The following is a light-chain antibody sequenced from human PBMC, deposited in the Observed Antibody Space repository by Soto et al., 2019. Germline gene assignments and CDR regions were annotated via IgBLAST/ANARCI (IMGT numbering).Light chain of an antibody. CDR2: DAS. V-gene: IGKV3-11*01. J-gene: IGKJ4*01. CDR3: QQRRSWPPA. Sequence: EIVLTQSPATLSLSPGERATLSCRASQSVNNYLAWYQQKPGQAPRLLISDASNRATGIPARFSGSRSGTVFTLTISILEPEVFAVYYCQQRRSWPPAFGGGTKVEIK. CDR1: QSVNNY.